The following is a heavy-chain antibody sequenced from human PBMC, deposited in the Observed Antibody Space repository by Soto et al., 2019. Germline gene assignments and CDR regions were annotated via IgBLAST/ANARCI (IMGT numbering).Heavy chain of an antibody. Sequence: ASVKVSCKASGYTVTSYAMHWVRQAPGQRLEWMGWINAGNGNTKYSQKFQGRVTITRDTSASTAYMELSSLRSEDTDVYTCTRAPLESRSRGYFGYRGTGP. CDR2: INAGNGNT. V-gene: IGHV1-3*01. CDR1: GYTVTSYA. D-gene: IGHD1-26*01. CDR3: TRAPLESRSRGYFGY. J-gene: IGHJ4*02.